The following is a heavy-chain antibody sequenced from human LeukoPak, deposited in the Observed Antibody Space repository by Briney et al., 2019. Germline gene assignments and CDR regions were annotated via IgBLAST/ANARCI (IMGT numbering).Heavy chain of an antibody. Sequence: GGSLRLSCAASGFTFDDYGMSWVRQAPGKGLEWVSGINWNGGSTGYADSVKGRFTISRDNSKNTLYLQMNSLRAEDTAVYYCAKGFYYYGSGSLDAFDIWGQGTMVTVSS. CDR1: GFTFDDYG. V-gene: IGHV3-20*04. D-gene: IGHD3-10*01. CDR3: AKGFYYYGSGSLDAFDI. J-gene: IGHJ3*02. CDR2: INWNGGST.